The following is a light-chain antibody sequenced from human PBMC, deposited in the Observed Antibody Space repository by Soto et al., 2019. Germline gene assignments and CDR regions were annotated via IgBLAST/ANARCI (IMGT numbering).Light chain of an antibody. CDR2: NNN. V-gene: IGLV1-44*01. J-gene: IGLJ3*02. Sequence: QSVLTQTPSASGTPGQTVTISCSGSRSNIGNNAVSWYQQFPGTAPKLLIYNNNQRPSGVPDRFSGSKPGTSASLAISGLQSEDEADYYCATWDDSLNARGVFGGGTMLTVL. CDR3: ATWDDSLNARGV. CDR1: RSNIGNNA.